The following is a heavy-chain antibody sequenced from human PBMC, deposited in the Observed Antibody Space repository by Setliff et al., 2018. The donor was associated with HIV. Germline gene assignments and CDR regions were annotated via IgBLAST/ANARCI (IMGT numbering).Heavy chain of an antibody. J-gene: IGHJ6*02. CDR1: GDSISSHY. V-gene: IGHV4-59*11. CDR2: MYFSGNS. D-gene: IGHD3-22*01. CDR3: ASVFESSAYSYYYGMDV. Sequence: SETLSLTCTVSGDSISSHYWSWIRQAPGKGLEWIGTMYFSGNSRNSPSLKSRVTISVDTSKNQLSLNLTSVTAADTAVYYCASVFESSAYSYYYGMDVWGQGTTVTVSS.